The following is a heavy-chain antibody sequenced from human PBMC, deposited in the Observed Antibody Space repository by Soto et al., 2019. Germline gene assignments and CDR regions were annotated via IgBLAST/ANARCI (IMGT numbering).Heavy chain of an antibody. Sequence: SETLSLTCTVSGGSISSSSYYWGWIRQTPGKGLEWIGTIYYMGIAYYNPSLRSRVTISTDTSKNQFSLKLSSVTAADTAIYYCARRAYQVIGWFDPWGQGTLVTVSS. CDR3: ARRAYQVIGWFDP. CDR1: GGSISSSSYY. D-gene: IGHD2-2*01. V-gene: IGHV4-39*01. CDR2: IYYMGIA. J-gene: IGHJ5*02.